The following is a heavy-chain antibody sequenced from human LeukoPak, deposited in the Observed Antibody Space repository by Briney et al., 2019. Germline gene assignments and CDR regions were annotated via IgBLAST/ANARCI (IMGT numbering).Heavy chain of an antibody. Sequence: ASVKPSCNASGYTFTIYGISWVRQAPGQGLELMGWISAYNGKTSYAQKLQGRVTMTTDTSTSNAYMELSSLRSDATAVYYCARRSYVSDFDYWGQGTLVTVSS. D-gene: IGHD5/OR15-5a*01. CDR3: ARRSYVSDFDY. V-gene: IGHV1-18*01. J-gene: IGHJ4*02. CDR2: ISAYNGKT. CDR1: GYTFTIYG.